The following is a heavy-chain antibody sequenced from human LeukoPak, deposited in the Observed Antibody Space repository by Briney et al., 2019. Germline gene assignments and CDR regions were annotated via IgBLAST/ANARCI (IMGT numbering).Heavy chain of an antibody. D-gene: IGHD6-19*01. Sequence: SETLSLTCTVSSGSISSYYWSWIRQPDGKGLEWIGRIYTSGSTNYNPSLKSRVTMSVDTSKNQFSLRLSSLTAADKAVYYCARDPKGSGWSHAFDIWGQGTMVTVSS. CDR3: ARDPKGSGWSHAFDI. CDR2: IYTSGST. CDR1: SGSISSYY. J-gene: IGHJ3*02. V-gene: IGHV4-4*07.